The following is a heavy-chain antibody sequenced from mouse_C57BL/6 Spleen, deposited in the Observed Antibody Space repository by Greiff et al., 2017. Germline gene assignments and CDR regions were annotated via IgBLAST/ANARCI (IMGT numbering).Heavy chain of an antibody. CDR2: IDPEDGET. CDR1: GFNIKDYY. J-gene: IGHJ4*01. Sequence: EVQLQQSGAELVKPGASVKLSCTASGFNIKDYYMHWVKQRTEQGLEWIGRIDPEDGETKYAPKFPGKATITADTSSNTAYLQLSSLTSEDTAVYYCARADYCSSYDAMDYWGQGTSVTVSS. CDR3: ARADYCSSYDAMDY. V-gene: IGHV14-2*01. D-gene: IGHD1-1*01.